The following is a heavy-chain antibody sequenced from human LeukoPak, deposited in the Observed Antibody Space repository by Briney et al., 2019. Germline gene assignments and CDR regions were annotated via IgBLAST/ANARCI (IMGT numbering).Heavy chain of an antibody. Sequence: ASVKVSSKASGYTFTSYGISWVRQAPGQGLEWMGWIHPSTGNPTYAQGFTGRFVFSLDTSVSTTYLQISSLKAEDTAVYYCARAYQRLGELSLPNYWGQGTLVTVSS. CDR2: IHPSTGNP. D-gene: IGHD3-16*02. CDR3: ARAYQRLGELSLPNY. CDR1: GYTFTSYG. V-gene: IGHV7-4-1*02. J-gene: IGHJ4*02.